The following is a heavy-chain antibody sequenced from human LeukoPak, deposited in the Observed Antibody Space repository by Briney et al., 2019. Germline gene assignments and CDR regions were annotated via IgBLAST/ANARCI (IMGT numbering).Heavy chain of an antibody. Sequence: GGSLRLSCAASGFTFSIYAMSWVRQAPGKGLEWVSAISGSGDRTYYADSVKGRFTISRDNAKNSLYLQMNSLRAEDMALYYCAKGPHSGYDSTFDYWGQGTLVTVSS. J-gene: IGHJ4*02. CDR3: AKGPHSGYDSTFDY. D-gene: IGHD5-12*01. CDR2: ISGSGDRT. CDR1: GFTFSIYA. V-gene: IGHV3-23*01.